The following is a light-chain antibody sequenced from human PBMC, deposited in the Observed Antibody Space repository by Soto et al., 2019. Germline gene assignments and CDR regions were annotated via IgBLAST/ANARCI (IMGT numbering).Light chain of an antibody. CDR2: WAS. CDR1: QSVLYSSKTKNY. V-gene: IGKV4-1*01. CDR3: QQYNTTPQT. Sequence: DIVMTQSPDSLAVSLGERATINCKSSQSVLYSSKTKNYLAWYQQKPVQPPKLLISWASTRETGVPDRFSGSGSGADFTLTISSLQAEDVAVYYCQQYNTTPQTFGQGTKVEIK. J-gene: IGKJ1*01.